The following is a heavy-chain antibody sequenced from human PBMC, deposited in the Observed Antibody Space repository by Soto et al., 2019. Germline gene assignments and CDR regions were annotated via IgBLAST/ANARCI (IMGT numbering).Heavy chain of an antibody. CDR2: TNHRGIT. Sequence: PSETLSLTCAVSGGSFSGYFWTWIRQTPEKGLEWIGETNHRGITNYNPSLTSRVSISVDTSKTQFSLRLKSVSAADTAVYYCSRRGPTYSGAGIHRGFIDYWGQGTLVTVSS. V-gene: IGHV4-34*01. CDR3: SRRGPTYSGAGIHRGFIDY. J-gene: IGHJ4*02. CDR1: GGSFSGYF. D-gene: IGHD3-10*01.